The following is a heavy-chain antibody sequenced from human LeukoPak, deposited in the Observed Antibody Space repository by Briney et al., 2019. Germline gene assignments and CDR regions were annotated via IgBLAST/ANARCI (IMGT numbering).Heavy chain of an antibody. CDR3: ARDLPYCGGDCYPLDYFDY. V-gene: IGHV1-69*04. CDR2: IIPILGIA. CDR1: GGTFSSYA. J-gene: IGHJ4*02. Sequence: GASVKVPCKASGGTFSSYAISWVRQAPGQGLEWMGRIIPILGIANYAQKFQGRVTITADKSTSTAYMELSSLRSEDTAVYYCARDLPYCGGDCYPLDYFDYWGQGTLVTVSS. D-gene: IGHD2-21*02.